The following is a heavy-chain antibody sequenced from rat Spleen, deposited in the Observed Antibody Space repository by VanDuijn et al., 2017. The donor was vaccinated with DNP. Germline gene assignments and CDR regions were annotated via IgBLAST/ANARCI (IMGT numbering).Heavy chain of an antibody. J-gene: IGHJ2*01. Sequence: EVQLVKSGGGLVQPGRSLKLSCAASGFTFSAYYMAWVRQAPAKGLEWVAYIGSPAYAPYYADSVKGRFTISRDNAKSTLHLQMNSLRSEDMATYYCVRWNSGHFDYWGQGVMVTVSS. CDR2: IGSPAYAP. D-gene: IGHD4-3*01. CDR3: VRWNSGHFDY. CDR1: GFTFSAYY. V-gene: IGHV5-22*01.